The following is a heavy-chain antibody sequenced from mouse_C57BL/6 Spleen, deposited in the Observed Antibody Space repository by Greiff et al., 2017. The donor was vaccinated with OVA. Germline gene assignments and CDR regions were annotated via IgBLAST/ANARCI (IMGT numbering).Heavy chain of an antibody. CDR3: ALYYSEPYYFDY. D-gene: IGHD2-12*01. CDR2: IYPGSGST. Sequence: QVQLQQPGAELVKPGASVKMSCKASGYTFTSYWITWVKQRPGQGLEWIGDIYPGSGSTNYNEKFKSKATLTVDTSSSTAYMQLSSLTSEDSAVYYWALYYSEPYYFDYWGQGTTLTVSS. CDR1: GYTFTSYW. J-gene: IGHJ2*01. V-gene: IGHV1-55*01.